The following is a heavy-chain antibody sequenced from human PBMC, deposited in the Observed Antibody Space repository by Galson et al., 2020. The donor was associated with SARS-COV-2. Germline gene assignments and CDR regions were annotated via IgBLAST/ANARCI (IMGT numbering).Heavy chain of an antibody. Sequence: GESLKISCAVSGFTFSSHAMTWVRQAPGNGLEWVSTISDSGFNTYYADSVKGRFTISRDNPKNTLYLQMNSLRVEDTAVYYCTKPVDEGYGFHHWGQGTLLTVSS. V-gene: IGHV3-23*01. CDR1: GFTFSSHA. CDR2: ISDSGFNT. D-gene: IGHD3-10*01. CDR3: TKPVDEGYGFHH. J-gene: IGHJ1*01.